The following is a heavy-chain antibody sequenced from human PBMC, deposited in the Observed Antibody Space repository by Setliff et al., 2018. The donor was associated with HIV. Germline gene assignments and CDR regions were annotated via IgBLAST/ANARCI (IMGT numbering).Heavy chain of an antibody. CDR1: GGSISSGGYY. CDR3: ARGRYYFEY. CDR2: FHYTGGT. J-gene: IGHJ4*01. V-gene: IGHV4-31*03. Sequence: SETLFLTCTVSGGSISSGGYYWSWIRQHPGRGLEWIGSFHYTGGTDYNPSLKSRGSLSLDTPKNQFSLRLNSLTAADTAVYYCARGRYYFEYWGHGTLVTVSS.